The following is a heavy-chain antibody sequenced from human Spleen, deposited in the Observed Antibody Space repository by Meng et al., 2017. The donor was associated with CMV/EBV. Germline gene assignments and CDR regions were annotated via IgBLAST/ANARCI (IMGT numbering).Heavy chain of an antibody. V-gene: IGHV3-23*01. J-gene: IGHJ5*02. CDR1: GFTFSSFA. Sequence: SGFTFSSFAMSWVRQAPGKGLEWVSRISGSGDSTHYADSVKGRFTISRDNSKNTLYLQMNSLRAEDTAVYYCAKGTNSASSNWFDPWGQGTLVTVSS. CDR3: AKGTNSASSNWFDP. CDR2: ISGSGDST. D-gene: IGHD1-26*01.